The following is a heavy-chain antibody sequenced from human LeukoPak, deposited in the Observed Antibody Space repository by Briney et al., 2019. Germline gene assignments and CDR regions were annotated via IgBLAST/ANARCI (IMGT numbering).Heavy chain of an antibody. D-gene: IGHD4-23*01. J-gene: IGHJ3*02. CDR2: SNSDGSST. CDR1: GFTFKTYW. CDR3: ARDLKGPVNDVFDM. V-gene: IGHV3-74*01. Sequence: GGSLRLSRAASGFTFKTYWMHWVPQAPGKGLVWVSHSNSDGSSTSYADSVRGRFTISRDNAKNTLYLQMNSLRAEDTAVYYCARDLKGPVNDVFDMWGQGTMVTVSS.